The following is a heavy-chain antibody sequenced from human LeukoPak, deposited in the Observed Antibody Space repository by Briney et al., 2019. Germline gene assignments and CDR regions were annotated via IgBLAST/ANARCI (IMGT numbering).Heavy chain of an antibody. Sequence: GGSLRLSCAASGFSFNTYAMSWVRQAPGKGLEWVSAISNTGGSTYYADSVKGRFTISRDKSKNTLSLQMNSLRAEDTAVYYCAQQVGYCSSGSCYFTYWGQGTLVAVSS. J-gene: IGHJ1*01. CDR1: GFSFNTYA. CDR3: AQQVGYCSSGSCYFTY. CDR2: ISNTGGST. D-gene: IGHD2-15*01. V-gene: IGHV3-23*01.